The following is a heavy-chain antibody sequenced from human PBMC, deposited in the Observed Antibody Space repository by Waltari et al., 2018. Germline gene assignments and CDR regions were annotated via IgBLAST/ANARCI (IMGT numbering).Heavy chain of an antibody. D-gene: IGHD2-21*01. Sequence: QVQLVESGGGLVRPGGSLRLSCEGSGFTFGDFDLTWIRNLPGKGLEWVELISPNGNTVYLADSRRGRFTVSRDNAKDSLFLEMNSLRGEDTAVYYCARGRWGTTGWAYFFDYWGQGARVTVSS. J-gene: IGHJ4*02. V-gene: IGHV3-11*04. CDR2: ISPNGNTV. CDR3: ARGRWGTTGWAYFFDY. CDR1: GFTFGDFD.